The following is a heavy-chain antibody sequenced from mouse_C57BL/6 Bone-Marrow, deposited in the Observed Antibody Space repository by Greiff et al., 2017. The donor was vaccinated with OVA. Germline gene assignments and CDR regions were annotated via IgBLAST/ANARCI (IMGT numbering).Heavy chain of an antibody. CDR2: IYPGSGST. Sequence: QVQLQQSGAELVKPGASVKMSCKASGYTFTSYWITWVKQRPGQGLEWIGDIYPGSGSTNYNEKFKSKATLTVDTSSSTAYMQLSSLTSEDSAVYYCARRYYGSSSVDYWGQGTTLTVSS. CDR1: GYTFTSYW. CDR3: ARRYYGSSSVDY. J-gene: IGHJ2*01. D-gene: IGHD1-1*01. V-gene: IGHV1-55*01.